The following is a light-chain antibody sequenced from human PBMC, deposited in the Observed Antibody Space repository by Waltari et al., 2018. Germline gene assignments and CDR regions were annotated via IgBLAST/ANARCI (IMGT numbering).Light chain of an antibody. CDR1: SGSVSTSYY. CDR2: NTE. CDR3: LLYVRSGIRV. V-gene: IGLV8-61*01. Sequence: QTVVTQEPSFSVSPGGTVTLTCGLSSGSVSTSYYPSWYQQTPGQAPRTLIYNTETRSPGAPYRLSGSILGKKTSLSITGAQAEDESDYYCLLYVRSGIRVFGGGTKLTVL. J-gene: IGLJ3*02.